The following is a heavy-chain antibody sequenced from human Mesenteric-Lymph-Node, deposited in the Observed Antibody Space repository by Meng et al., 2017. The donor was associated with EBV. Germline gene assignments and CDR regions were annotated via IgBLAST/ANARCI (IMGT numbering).Heavy chain of an antibody. Sequence: GQVQASGPGLVKPSGTLSLTCGVSGDSFTSSNWWSWVRQPPGKGLEWIGEMSHSGSSNYNPSLNNRVTMSVDKSKNRVFLQLSSVTAADTAMYYCARILVGENSGYFLDYWGQGIVVTVSS. CDR2: MSHSGSS. V-gene: IGHV4-4*02. CDR3: ARILVGENSGYFLDY. CDR1: GDSFTSSNW. D-gene: IGHD3-22*01. J-gene: IGHJ4*02.